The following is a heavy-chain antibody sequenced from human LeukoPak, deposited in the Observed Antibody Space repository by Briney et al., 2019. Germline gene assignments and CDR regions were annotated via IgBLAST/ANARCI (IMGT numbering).Heavy chain of an antibody. D-gene: IGHD1-26*01. J-gene: IGHJ4*02. CDR1: GFTLSSYA. Sequence: GGSLRLSCAASGFTLSSYAMHWVRQAPGKGLEWVAVISYDGSNKYYADSVKGRFTISRDNSKNTLYLQMNSLRAEDTAVYYCARDPTYWELPTTYYFDYWGQGTLVTVSS. CDR3: ARDPTYWELPTTYYFDY. CDR2: ISYDGSNK. V-gene: IGHV3-30*01.